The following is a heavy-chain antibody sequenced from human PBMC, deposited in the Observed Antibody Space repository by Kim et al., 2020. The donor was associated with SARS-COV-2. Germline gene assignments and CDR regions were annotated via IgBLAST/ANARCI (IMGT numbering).Heavy chain of an antibody. V-gene: IGHV3-48*02. D-gene: IGHD1-7*01. J-gene: IGHJ4*02. Sequence: ADAVQGRCTVSRDNAKNSMYLLMNSLRDEDAAVYYCARDKPLTGTGYFDYWGQGTLVTVSS. CDR3: ARDKPLTGTGYFDY.